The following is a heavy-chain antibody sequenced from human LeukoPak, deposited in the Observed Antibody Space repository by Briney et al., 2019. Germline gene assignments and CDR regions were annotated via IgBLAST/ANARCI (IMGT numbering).Heavy chain of an antibody. CDR2: ISYDGSNK. CDR3: ARDRVSEGTVTTPGY. V-gene: IGHV3-30*04. Sequence: GRSLRLSCAASGFTFSSYAMHWVRQAPGKGLEWVAVISYDGSNKYYADSVKGRFTISRDNSKNTLYLQMNSLRAEDTAVYYCARDRVSEGTVTTPGYWGQGTLVTVSS. D-gene: IGHD4-17*01. CDR1: GFTFSSYA. J-gene: IGHJ4*02.